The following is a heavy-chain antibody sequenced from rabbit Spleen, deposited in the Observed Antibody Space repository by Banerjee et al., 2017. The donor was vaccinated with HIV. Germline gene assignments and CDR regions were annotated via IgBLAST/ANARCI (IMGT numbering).Heavy chain of an antibody. J-gene: IGHJ3*01. CDR1: GFSFSSSYW. V-gene: IGHV1S45*01. Sequence: QEQLVESGGDLVKPEGSLTLTCTASGFSFSSSYWICWVRQTPGKGLEWIACTDGGSGGNTYYANWAKGRFTISKTSSTTVTLQMTSLTAADTATYFCARALGDNGLSLWGQGTLVTVS. CDR3: ARALGDNGLSL. CDR2: TDGGSGGNT. D-gene: IGHD2-1*01.